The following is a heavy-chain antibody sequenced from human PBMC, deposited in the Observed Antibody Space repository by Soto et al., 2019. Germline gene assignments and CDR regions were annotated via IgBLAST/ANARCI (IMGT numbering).Heavy chain of an antibody. CDR1: GFTVSSNY. D-gene: IGHD2-15*01. CDR3: ARDGLGLLGYCSGGSCYPHTGNYGMDV. V-gene: IGHV3-53*01. J-gene: IGHJ6*02. CDR2: IYSGGST. Sequence: PGGSLRLSCAASGFTVSSNYMSWVRQAPGKGLEWVSVIYSGGSTYYADSVKGRFTISRDNSKNTLYLQMNSLRAEDTAVYYCARDGLGLLGYCSGGSCYPHTGNYGMDVWGQGTTVTVSS.